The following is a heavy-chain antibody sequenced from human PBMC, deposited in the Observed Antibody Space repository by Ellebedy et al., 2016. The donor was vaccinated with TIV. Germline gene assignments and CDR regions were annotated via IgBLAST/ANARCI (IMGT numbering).Heavy chain of an antibody. J-gene: IGHJ3*02. D-gene: IGHD3-22*01. CDR3: ANHLDRSGRLVGFAI. V-gene: IGHV3-23*01. CDR2: ISADGGKT. CDR1: GFPFSTIA. Sequence: GESLKISCAASGFPFSTIAMSWVRQAQGKGLEWVSEISADGGKTYYTDSVRGRVTISRDNSKSMLYLQENRLRAEDTAIYDCANHLDRSGRLVGFAIWGQGTVFTVSS.